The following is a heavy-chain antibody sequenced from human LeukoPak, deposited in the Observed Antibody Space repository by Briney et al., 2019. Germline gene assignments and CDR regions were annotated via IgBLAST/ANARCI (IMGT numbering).Heavy chain of an antibody. J-gene: IGHJ6*04. D-gene: IGHD1-1*01. CDR2: ISGSDDDT. Sequence: GGSLTLYCTASVFPCSSYTMTWVHQATGNGLEWVSGISGSDDDTVHTDSATGRFTISRDNSKNTLYLQMNSLRAEDTAVYYCAKGDNWNDRGYYYCGMGVWGKGTTVTVAS. V-gene: IGHV3-23*01. CDR3: AKGDNWNDRGYYYCGMGV. CDR1: VFPCSSYT.